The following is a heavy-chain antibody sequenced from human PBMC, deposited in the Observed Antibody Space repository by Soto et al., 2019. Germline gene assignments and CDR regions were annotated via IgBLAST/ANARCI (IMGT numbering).Heavy chain of an antibody. CDR2: IYSGGST. CDR1: GFTVSSNY. CDR3: ARGFPSMAYYGEYYFDK. Sequence: EVQMVESGGGLIQPGGSLRLSCAAFGFTVSSNYMTWVRQAPGKGLEWVSVIYSGGSTYYADSVKGRFTISRDNSRNTLYLQMNSLRAEDTAVYYCARGFPSMAYYGEYYFDKWGQGNLFTVSS. V-gene: IGHV3-53*01. D-gene: IGHD3-10*01. J-gene: IGHJ4*02.